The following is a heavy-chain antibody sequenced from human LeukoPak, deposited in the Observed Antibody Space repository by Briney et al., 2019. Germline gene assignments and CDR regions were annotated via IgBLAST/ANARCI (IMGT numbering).Heavy chain of an antibody. Sequence: GGSLRLSCAASGFTFFSYNMNWVRQAPGKGLEWVSFISTSSSYIYYADSVKGRFTISRDNAKNSLYLQMNSLRAEDTAVYYCARDGSTPWGYYMDVWGKGTTVTISS. CDR1: GFTFFSYN. CDR2: ISTSSSYI. J-gene: IGHJ6*03. CDR3: ARDGSTPWGYYMDV. V-gene: IGHV3-21*01. D-gene: IGHD7-27*01.